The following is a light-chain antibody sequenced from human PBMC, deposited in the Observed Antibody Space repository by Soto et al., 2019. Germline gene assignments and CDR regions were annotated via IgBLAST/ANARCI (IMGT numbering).Light chain of an antibody. J-gene: IGKJ1*01. V-gene: IGKV3-20*01. Sequence: EIVLTHSPGTLSLSPGESATLSCRASQSVSSNSLAWYRRNPGQPPSLLIYGTSTRATDIPRRFSGSGSGTDFTLTFTRLETEDVAVYFCQQYGDSPPTFGHGTKVEVK. CDR2: GTS. CDR3: QQYGDSPPT. CDR1: QSVSSNS.